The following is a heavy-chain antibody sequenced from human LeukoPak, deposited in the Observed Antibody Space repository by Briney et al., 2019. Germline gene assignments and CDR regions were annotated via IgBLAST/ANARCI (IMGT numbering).Heavy chain of an antibody. CDR3: ARFPYYDYVWGSYRYSFDY. CDR1: GGSFSGYY. Sequence: PSETLSLTCAVYGGSFSGYYWSWIRQPPGKGLERIGEINHSGSTNYNPSLKSRVTISVDTSKNQFSLKLSSVTAADTAVYYCARFPYYDYVWGSYRYSFDYWGQGTLVTVSS. D-gene: IGHD3-16*02. V-gene: IGHV4-34*01. CDR2: INHSGST. J-gene: IGHJ4*02.